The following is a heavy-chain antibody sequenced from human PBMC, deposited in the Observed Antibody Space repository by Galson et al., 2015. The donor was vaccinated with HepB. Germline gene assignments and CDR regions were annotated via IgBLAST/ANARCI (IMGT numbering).Heavy chain of an antibody. Sequence: SLRLSCAASGFTFSSYSMNWVRQAPGKGLEWVSYISSSSSTIYYADSVKGRFTISRDNAKNSLYLQMNSLRAEDTAVYYCARDRAGQVRDPIWDYWGQGTLVTVSS. CDR2: ISSSSSTI. CDR3: ARDRAGQVRDPIWDY. CDR1: GFTFSSYS. J-gene: IGHJ4*02. D-gene: IGHD3-10*01. V-gene: IGHV3-48*04.